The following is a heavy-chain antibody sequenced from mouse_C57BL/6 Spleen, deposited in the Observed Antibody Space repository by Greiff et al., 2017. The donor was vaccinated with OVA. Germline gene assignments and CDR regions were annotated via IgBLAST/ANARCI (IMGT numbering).Heavy chain of an antibody. CDR1: GFTFSSYA. J-gene: IGHJ3*01. D-gene: IGHD1-1*01. Sequence: EVKLVESGEGLVKPGGSLKLSCAASGFTFSSYAMSWVRQTPEKRLEWVAYISSGGDYIYYADTVKGRFTISRDNARNTLYLQMSSLKSEDTAMYYCTTSYYGRTSFAYWGQGTLVTVSA. V-gene: IGHV5-9-1*02. CDR3: TTSYYGRTSFAY. CDR2: ISSGGDYI.